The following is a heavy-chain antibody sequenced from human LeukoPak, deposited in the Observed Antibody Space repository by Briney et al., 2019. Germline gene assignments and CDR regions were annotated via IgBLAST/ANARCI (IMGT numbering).Heavy chain of an antibody. V-gene: IGHV1-2*02. CDR1: AYSFTGYY. D-gene: IGHD3-22*01. CDR2: INPKTGDT. J-gene: IGHJ6*02. Sequence: ASVKVSCKASAYSFTGYYMHWVRQAPGQGLEWMGWINPKTGDTYYAQNFQGRVTLASDTSIRTTFMELGSLRSEDTAVYYCARLSYDSSGYYFYYYYGMDVWGQGTTVTVSS. CDR3: ARLSYDSSGYYFYYYYGMDV.